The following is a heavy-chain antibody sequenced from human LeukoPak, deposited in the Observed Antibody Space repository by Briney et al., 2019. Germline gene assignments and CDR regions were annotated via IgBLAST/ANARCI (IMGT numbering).Heavy chain of an antibody. CDR1: GGSISSYY. J-gene: IGHJ3*02. CDR2: ISYSGST. V-gene: IGHV4-59*08. D-gene: IGHD3-9*01. Sequence: SATLSLTCTVSGGSISSYYWSWIRQPPGKGLEWIGYISYSGSTNYNPSLKSRVTISIDTSKNQFSLKLRSVTAADTAIYYCARQGYDILTGYIDAFDIWGQGTMVTVSS. CDR3: ARQGYDILTGYIDAFDI.